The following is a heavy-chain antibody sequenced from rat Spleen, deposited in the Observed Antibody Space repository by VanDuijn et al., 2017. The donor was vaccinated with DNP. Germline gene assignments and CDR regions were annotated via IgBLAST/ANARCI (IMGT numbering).Heavy chain of an antibody. D-gene: IGHD5-1*01. CDR2: INTDGGST. V-gene: IGHV5S13*01. J-gene: IGHJ4*01. CDR1: GFTFSHYD. Sequence: EVQLVESGGGLVQSGRSLKLSCAASGFTFSHYDMAWVRQAPTKGLEWVASINTDGGSTFYPDSVKGRFTVSRDNAENTIYLQMNSLRSEDTATYYCAKSGGYYAMDAWGQGTSVTVSS. CDR3: AKSGGYYAMDA.